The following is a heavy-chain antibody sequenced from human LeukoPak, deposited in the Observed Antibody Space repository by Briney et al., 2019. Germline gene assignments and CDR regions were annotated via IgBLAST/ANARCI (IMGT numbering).Heavy chain of an antibody. CDR2: LYYTGST. D-gene: IGHD2-15*01. CDR3: ARHKADVAFDI. V-gene: IGHV4-39*01. Sequence: SQTMSLTCTVSGGSISSSRDYWGWIRQPPGKGLEWIGSLYYTGSTFYNPSLKSRVTIFVDASKIQFSLKLSSVTAADTAVYYCARHKADVAFDIWGQGTMVTVSS. CDR1: GGSISSSRDY. J-gene: IGHJ3*02.